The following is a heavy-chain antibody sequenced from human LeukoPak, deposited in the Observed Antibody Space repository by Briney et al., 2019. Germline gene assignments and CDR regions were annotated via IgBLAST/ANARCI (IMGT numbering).Heavy chain of an antibody. Sequence: PPQTLSLTCSVSGDSISSRDYYWSWIRQPPGKGLEWIGYIYYSGSTSYNPSLKSRVTISVDTSKNQFSLKLSSVTAADSAVYYCARVFEQQLVNYFDYWGQGTLVTVSS. J-gene: IGHJ4*02. CDR1: GDSISSRDYY. V-gene: IGHV4-30-4*08. CDR2: IYYSGST. D-gene: IGHD6-13*01. CDR3: ARVFEQQLVNYFDY.